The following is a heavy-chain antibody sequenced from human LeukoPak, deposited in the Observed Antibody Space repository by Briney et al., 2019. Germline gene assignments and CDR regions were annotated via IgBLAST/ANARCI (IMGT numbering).Heavy chain of an antibody. CDR2: IYHSGST. D-gene: IGHD3-3*01. CDR3: ARAPELFYDFWSGYYPAWFDP. J-gene: IGHJ5*02. Sequence: PSETLSLTCTVSGGSISSYYWSWIRQPPGKGLEWIGYIYHSGSTYYNPSLKSRVTISVDRSKNQFSLKLSSVTAADTAVYYCARAPELFYDFWSGYYPAWFDPWGQGTLVTVSS. CDR1: GGSISSYY. V-gene: IGHV4-59*12.